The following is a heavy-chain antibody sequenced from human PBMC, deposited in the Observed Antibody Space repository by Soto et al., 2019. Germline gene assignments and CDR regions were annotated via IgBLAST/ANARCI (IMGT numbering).Heavy chain of an antibody. V-gene: IGHV4-39*01. CDR1: FGSITSNSYH. Sequence: PAETLASTFSVSFGSITSNSYHWGWIRQPPVKVLEWIGSISYTGTTYYSPSLKSRVTISAETSKKQFSLKLDSATAADTAVYYCARLVVVATVANVWGQGPLVT. D-gene: IGHD5-12*01. CDR3: ARLVVVATVANV. CDR2: ISYTGTT. J-gene: IGHJ4*02.